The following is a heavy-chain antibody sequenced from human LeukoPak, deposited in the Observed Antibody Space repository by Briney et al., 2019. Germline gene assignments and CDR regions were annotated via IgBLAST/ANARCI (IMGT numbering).Heavy chain of an antibody. CDR3: ARGNHYGSGSYYAPPGLHFDY. CDR1: GFTFSNYA. Sequence: GGSLRLSCAASGFTFSNYAMSWVRQAPGKGLEWVSGISGSGGSTYYADSVKGRFTISRDNSKNTLYLQMNSLRAEDTAVYYCARGNHYGSGSYYAPPGLHFDYWGQGTLVTVSS. CDR2: ISGSGGST. J-gene: IGHJ4*02. D-gene: IGHD3-10*01. V-gene: IGHV3-23*01.